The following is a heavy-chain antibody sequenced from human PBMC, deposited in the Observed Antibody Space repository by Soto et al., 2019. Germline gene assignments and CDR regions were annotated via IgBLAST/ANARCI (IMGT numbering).Heavy chain of an antibody. CDR3: ARVDSYGGANGAVDY. V-gene: IGHV1-69*13. CDR2: IIPIFGTA. D-gene: IGHD5-18*01. J-gene: IGHJ4*02. CDR1: GGTXSSYA. Sequence: SXKVSLKASGGTXSSYAIGWVRQAPGQGFEWMGGIIPIFGTANYAKKFQGRVTITADESTRQAYMELSSMRSEDTAVYYCARVDSYGGANGAVDYWGQGTLVTVSS.